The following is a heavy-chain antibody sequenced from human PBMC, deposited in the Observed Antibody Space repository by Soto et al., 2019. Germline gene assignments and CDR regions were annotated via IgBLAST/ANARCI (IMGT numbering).Heavy chain of an antibody. CDR3: ATGQQLSPPFHAVLPSRTPHESH. Sequence: QVQLVQSGAEVKKPGSSVKVSCKASGGTFSSYTISWVRQAPGQGLEWMGRIIPILGIANYAQKFQGRVTITADKSTSTAYMELSSLRSEDTAVYYCATGQQLSPPFHAVLPSRTPHESHWGQGTLVTVSS. V-gene: IGHV1-69*02. D-gene: IGHD6-13*01. CDR1: GGTFSSYT. CDR2: IIPILGIA. J-gene: IGHJ4*02.